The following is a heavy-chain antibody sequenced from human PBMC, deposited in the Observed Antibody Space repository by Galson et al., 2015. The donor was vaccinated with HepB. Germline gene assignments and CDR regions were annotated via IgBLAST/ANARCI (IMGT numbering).Heavy chain of an antibody. CDR2: TYYESKWSN. D-gene: IGHD2-15*01. J-gene: IGHJ4*02. V-gene: IGHV6-1*01. CDR3: ARAQPARGHLHYFDF. CDR1: GYSVSSYNTA. Sequence: CAISGYSVSSYNTAWNWISQSPSRGLEWLGRTYYESKWSNDYAASVKSRITINPDTANNQFSLQLNSVTPEDSAVYFCARAQPARGHLHYFDFWGQGTQVTVSS.